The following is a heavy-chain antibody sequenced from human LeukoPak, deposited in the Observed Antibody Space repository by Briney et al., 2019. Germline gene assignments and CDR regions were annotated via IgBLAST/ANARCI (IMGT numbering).Heavy chain of an antibody. CDR1: GFTFSSYW. CDR2: IKQDGSEK. J-gene: IGHJ4*02. Sequence: GGSLRLSCAASGFTFSSYWMSWVRQAAGKGLEWVANIKQDGSEKYYVDSVKGRFTISRDNAKNSLYLQMNSLRVEDTAIYYCAKAPQEYNSYAPPANWGQGTLVTVSS. D-gene: IGHD2/OR15-2a*01. CDR3: AKAPQEYNSYAPPAN. V-gene: IGHV3-7*03.